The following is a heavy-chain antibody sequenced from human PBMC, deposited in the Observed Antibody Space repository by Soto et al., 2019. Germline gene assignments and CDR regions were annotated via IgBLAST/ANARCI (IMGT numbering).Heavy chain of an antibody. CDR3: LIVQYSSSWYNDYYYYYMDL. CDR1: GGSISSYY. D-gene: IGHD6-13*01. Sequence: SETLSLTCTVSGGSISSYYWSWIRQPPGKGLEWIGYIYYSGSTNYNPSLKSRVTISVDTSKNQISLKLSSVTAADTAVYYCLIVQYSSSWYNDYYYYYMDLWGKGTTVTVSS. V-gene: IGHV4-59*01. J-gene: IGHJ6*03. CDR2: IYYSGST.